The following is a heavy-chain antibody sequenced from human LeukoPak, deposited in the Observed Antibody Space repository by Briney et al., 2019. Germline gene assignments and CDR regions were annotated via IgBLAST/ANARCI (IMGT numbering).Heavy chain of an antibody. Sequence: GGSLRLSCAASGFTFSNYAMSWVRQAPGKGPEWVSAVSGRDTSTYYTDSVKGRFTISRDNSKNTLYLQMNSLSAEDTAIYYCAKWGNYDVLTGYYDSDYWGQGTLVTVSS. V-gene: IGHV3-23*01. J-gene: IGHJ4*02. CDR1: GFTFSNYA. CDR3: AKWGNYDVLTGYYDSDY. CDR2: VSGRDTST. D-gene: IGHD3-9*01.